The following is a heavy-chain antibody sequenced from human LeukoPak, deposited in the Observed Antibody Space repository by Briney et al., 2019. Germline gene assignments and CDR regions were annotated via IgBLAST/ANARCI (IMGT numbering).Heavy chain of an antibody. J-gene: IGHJ4*02. CDR3: ARGRSNLVVVVAATRSGGDY. Sequence: PSETLSLNGAVYGGSFSGYYWRWLRPPPGKGLEWMGVINFSGSTNSNQSLKSRVTISVDTSKNQFSLKLSSVTAADTAVYYCARGRSNLVVVVAATRSGGDYWGQGTLVTVSS. CDR1: GGSFSGYY. V-gene: IGHV4-34*01. D-gene: IGHD2-15*01. CDR2: INFSGST.